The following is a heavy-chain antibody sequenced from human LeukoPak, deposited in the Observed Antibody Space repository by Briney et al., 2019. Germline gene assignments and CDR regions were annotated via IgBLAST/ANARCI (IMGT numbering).Heavy chain of an antibody. CDR1: GFTVSSNY. V-gene: IGHV3-53*01. D-gene: IGHD3-10*01. J-gene: IGHJ4*02. CDR3: AREAPGSQYFDY. Sequence: GGSLRLSCAASGFTVSSNYMSWVRQAPGKGLEWVSVIYSGGSTYYADSVKGRFTISRDNSKNTLYLQMNSLRAEDTAVYYCAREAPGSQYFDYWGQGTLVTVSS. CDR2: IYSGGST.